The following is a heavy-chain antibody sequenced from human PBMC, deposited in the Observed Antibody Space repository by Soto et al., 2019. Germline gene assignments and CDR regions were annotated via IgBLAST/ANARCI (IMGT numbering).Heavy chain of an antibody. Sequence: GGSLRLSCAASGFTFSSYAMHWVRQAPGKGLEWVAVISYDGSNKYYADSVKGRFTISRDNSKNTLYLQMNSLRAEDTAVYYCARDGRDGYNYRYYLDYWGQGTLVTVSS. J-gene: IGHJ4*02. D-gene: IGHD5-12*01. V-gene: IGHV3-30-3*01. CDR2: ISYDGSNK. CDR1: GFTFSSYA. CDR3: ARDGRDGYNYRYYLDY.